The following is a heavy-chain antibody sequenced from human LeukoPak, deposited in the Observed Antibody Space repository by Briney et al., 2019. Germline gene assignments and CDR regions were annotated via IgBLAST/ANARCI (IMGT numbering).Heavy chain of an antibody. J-gene: IGHJ4*02. D-gene: IGHD4-17*01. V-gene: IGHV3-53*04. Sequence: GGSLRLSCAASGFTVSSNYMSWVRQAPGKGLEWVSVIYSGGSTYYADSVKGRFTISRHNSKNTLYLQMNSLRAEDTAVYYCARDRWGTNYGDYEGYFDYWGQGTLVTVSS. CDR2: IYSGGST. CDR1: GFTVSSNY. CDR3: ARDRWGTNYGDYEGYFDY.